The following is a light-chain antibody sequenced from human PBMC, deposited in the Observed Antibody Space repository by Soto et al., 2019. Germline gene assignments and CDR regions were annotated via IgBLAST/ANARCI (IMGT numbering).Light chain of an antibody. J-gene: IGKJ1*01. Sequence: DIHLPQSPSSLSASVGDRVTITCRTSQSISSYVSWYQQKPGKAPKLLIYAASTLQSGVPSRFSGSGSGTDFTLTIRSLQPEDFATYFCQQLNAYPPWTFGQGTKVDIK. CDR3: QQLNAYPPWT. CDR2: AAS. CDR1: QSISSY. V-gene: IGKV1-9*01.